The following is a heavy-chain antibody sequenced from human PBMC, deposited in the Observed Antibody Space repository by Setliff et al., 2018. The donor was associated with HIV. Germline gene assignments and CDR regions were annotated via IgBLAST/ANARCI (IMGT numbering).Heavy chain of an antibody. V-gene: IGHV4-34*01. CDR3: ARMLWRWGNYFDY. CDR2: INHSGST. D-gene: IGHD3-16*01. CDR1: GGSFSGYY. J-gene: IGHJ4*02. Sequence: SETLSLTCAVYGGSFSGYYWSWIRQPPGKGLEWIGEINHSGSTNYNPSLKSRVTISVDTSKNQLSLSLTPVTAADTAVYYCARMLWRWGNYFDYWGQGTLVTVSS.